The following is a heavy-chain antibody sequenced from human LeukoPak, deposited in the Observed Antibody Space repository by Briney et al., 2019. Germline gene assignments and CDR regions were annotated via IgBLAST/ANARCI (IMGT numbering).Heavy chain of an antibody. V-gene: IGHV3-30*02. J-gene: IGHJ4*02. CDR2: IRYDGSNK. CDR3: AKVRGGGSYYDSSGYRPFDY. CDR1: GFTFNIHG. Sequence: GGSLRLSCVASGFTFNIHGMNWVRQAPGKGLEWVAFIRYDGSNKYYADSVKGRFTISRDNSKNTLYLQMNSLRAEDTAVYYCAKVRGGGSYYDSSGYRPFDYWGQGTLVTVSS. D-gene: IGHD3-22*01.